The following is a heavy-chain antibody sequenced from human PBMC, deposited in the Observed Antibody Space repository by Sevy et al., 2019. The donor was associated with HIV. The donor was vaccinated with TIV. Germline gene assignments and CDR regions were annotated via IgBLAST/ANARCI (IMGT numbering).Heavy chain of an antibody. Sequence: GESLKISCVASGFTFSNYWMSWVRQAPGKGLEWVANIKQDGSEKYYVDSVKGRFTISRDNAKNLVFLQMNSLRAEDTAVYYCARVGGQQLVPAPFDCWGQGTLVTVSS. CDR3: ARVGGQQLVPAPFDC. CDR1: GFTFSNYW. CDR2: IKQDGSEK. J-gene: IGHJ4*02. V-gene: IGHV3-7*01. D-gene: IGHD6-13*01.